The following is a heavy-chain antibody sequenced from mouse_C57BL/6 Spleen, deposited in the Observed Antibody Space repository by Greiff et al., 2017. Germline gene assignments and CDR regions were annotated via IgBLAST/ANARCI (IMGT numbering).Heavy chain of an antibody. Sequence: VQLQQSGAELVKPGASVKLSCKASGYTFTTYPIEWMKQNPGKSLEWIGNFHPYNDDTEYNEKFKGKATLTVEKSSSTVYLELSRLTSDDSAVYYCARGNYGSSYVFAYWGQGALGTVSA. CDR1: GYTFTTYP. CDR3: ARGNYGSSYVFAY. D-gene: IGHD1-1*01. J-gene: IGHJ3*01. V-gene: IGHV1-47*01. CDR2: FHPYNDDT.